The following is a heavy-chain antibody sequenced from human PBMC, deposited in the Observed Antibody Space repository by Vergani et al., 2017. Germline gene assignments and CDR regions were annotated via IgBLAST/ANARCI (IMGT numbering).Heavy chain of an antibody. J-gene: IGHJ5*02. D-gene: IGHD6-19*01. Sequence: QVQLQESGPGLVKPSETLSLTCIVSDYSISSGYYWGWIRQPPGKGLEWIGSIYRSGSTYYNPSLKSRVTISVDTSKNQFSLKLSSVTAADTAVYFCARHSTVEWLVKLGWIDPGGQGILVTVSS. CDR2: IYRSGST. CDR1: DYSISSGYY. CDR3: ARHSTVEWLVKLGWIDP. V-gene: IGHV4-38-2*02.